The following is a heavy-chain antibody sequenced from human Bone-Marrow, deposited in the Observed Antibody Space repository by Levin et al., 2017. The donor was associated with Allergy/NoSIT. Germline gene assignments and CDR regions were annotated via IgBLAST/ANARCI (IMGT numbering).Heavy chain of an antibody. CDR1: EFTVRTNY. V-gene: IGHV3-53*01. CDR2: IHNSSGST. Sequence: GGSLRLSCAASEFTVRTNYMSWVRQAPGKGLEWVSSIHNSSGSTHYADSVKGRFTISRDNSKNRLYLQMYSLRAEDTAVYYCAKDLLYFYGSGSYDFWGQGTLVTVSS. CDR3: AKDLLYFYGSGSYDF. D-gene: IGHD3-10*01. J-gene: IGHJ4*02.